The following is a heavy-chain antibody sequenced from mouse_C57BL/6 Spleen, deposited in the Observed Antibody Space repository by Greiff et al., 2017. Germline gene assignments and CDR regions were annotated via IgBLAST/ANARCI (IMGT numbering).Heavy chain of an antibody. CDR3: ARRVDYDGFAY. V-gene: IGHV1-42*01. Sequence: VQLKESGPELVKPGASVKISCKASGYSFTGYYMNWVKQSPEKSLEWIGEINPSTGGTTYNQKFKAKATLTVDKSSSTAYMQLKSLTSEDSAVYYCARRVDYDGFAYWGQGTLVTVSA. D-gene: IGHD2-4*01. CDR2: INPSTGGT. J-gene: IGHJ3*01. CDR1: GYSFTGYY.